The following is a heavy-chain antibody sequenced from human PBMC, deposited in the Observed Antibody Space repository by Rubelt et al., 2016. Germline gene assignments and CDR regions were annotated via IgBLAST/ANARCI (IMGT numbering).Heavy chain of an antibody. V-gene: IGHV4-34*01. CDR1: GGSFSGYY. J-gene: IGHJ4*02. D-gene: IGHD3-10*01. CDR3: ARGSGGTHDNRGGEDGEPKHDY. CDR2: INHSGST. Sequence: QVQLQESGPGLVKPSETLSLTCAVYGGSFSGYYWSWIRQPPGKGLEWIGEINHSGSTNYNPSLKSRVTISVDTSTNQFSLKLSSVTAADTAVYYCARGSGGTHDNRGGEDGEPKHDYWGQGTLVTVSS.